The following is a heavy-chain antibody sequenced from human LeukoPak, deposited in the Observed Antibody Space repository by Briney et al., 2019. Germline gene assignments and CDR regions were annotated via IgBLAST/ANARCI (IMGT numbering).Heavy chain of an antibody. CDR1: GLAINSQA. CDR3: ANLYGDKDEK. CDR2: ISGVGDG. D-gene: IGHD4-17*01. V-gene: IGHV3-23*01. Sequence: GGSLRLSCTASGLAINSQAMSWVRQAPGKGLEWVSAISGVGDGYYAESVKGRFTIFRDNSRNTVFLQLNRLRAEDTAVYYCANLYGDKDEKWGQGTLVTVSS. J-gene: IGHJ4*02.